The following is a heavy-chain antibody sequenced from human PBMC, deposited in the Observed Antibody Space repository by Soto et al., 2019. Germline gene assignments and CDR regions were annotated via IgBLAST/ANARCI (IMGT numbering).Heavy chain of an antibody. CDR3: ARHDFYGSGSYYRKGFYYYFGLDV. CDR2: IYYTGNT. J-gene: IGHJ6*02. Sequence: QVQLQESGPGLVKTSETLSLTCTVSGGSISSTNYYWGWIRQPPGKRLEWIGSIYYTGNTFYNPSLKSRVTLSADTSKNQFSLKVTSVTAADTAVYYCARHDFYGSGSYYRKGFYYYFGLDVWGQGTTVTVSS. CDR1: GGSISSTNYY. V-gene: IGHV4-39*01. D-gene: IGHD3-10*01.